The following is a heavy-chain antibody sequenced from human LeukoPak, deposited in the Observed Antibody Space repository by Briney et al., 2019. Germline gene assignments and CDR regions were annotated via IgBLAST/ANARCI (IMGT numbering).Heavy chain of an antibody. CDR3: ARDSSMLRGPLVIYYFDF. J-gene: IGHJ4*02. V-gene: IGHV3-23*01. CDR1: GFTFSTYG. D-gene: IGHD3-10*01. CDR2: ISGGGDAT. Sequence: GGSLRLSCAASGFTFSTYGMHWVRQAPGKGLEWVSTISGGGDATYYADSVKGRFTISRDNSKNTLYLQMNSLRVEDTAVYYCARDSSMLRGPLVIYYFDFWGQGTLVAVSS.